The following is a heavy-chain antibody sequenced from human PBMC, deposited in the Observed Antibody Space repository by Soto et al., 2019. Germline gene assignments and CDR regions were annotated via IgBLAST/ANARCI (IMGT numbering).Heavy chain of an antibody. CDR2: IIPIFDTT. V-gene: IGHV1-69*01. CDR1: GGSFSSYA. J-gene: IGHJ6*02. Sequence: QVQLVQSGAEVKKPGSSVKVSCKASGGSFSSYAISWVRQTPGQGLEWMGGIIPIFDTTNYAQKFQGRVPLTADESKSLAYMELTSLRSEDTDVYYCAPILGHSTTWSLNAMDVWGQGTTVTVSS. CDR3: APILGHSTTWSLNAMDV. D-gene: IGHD6-13*01.